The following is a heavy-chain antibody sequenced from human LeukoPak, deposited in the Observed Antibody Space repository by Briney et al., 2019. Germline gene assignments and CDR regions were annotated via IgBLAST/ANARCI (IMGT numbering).Heavy chain of an antibody. J-gene: IGHJ4*02. CDR3: ARGSHDSSGYYFDC. D-gene: IGHD3-22*01. Sequence: GASVKVSCKASGYTFTSYDINWVRQATGQGLEWMGWMNPNSGNTGYAQKFQGRVTITRNTSISTAYMELSSLRSEDAAVYYCARGSHDSSGYYFDCWGQGTLVTVSS. CDR2: MNPNSGNT. CDR1: GYTFTSYD. V-gene: IGHV1-8*03.